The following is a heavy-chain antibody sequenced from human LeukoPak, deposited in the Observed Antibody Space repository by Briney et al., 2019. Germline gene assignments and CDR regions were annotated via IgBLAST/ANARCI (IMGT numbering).Heavy chain of an antibody. D-gene: IGHD6-13*01. CDR1: GGSFSGYY. CDR2: INHSGST. Sequence: PSETLSLTCAVYGGSFSGYYWSWIRQPPGKWLEWIGEINHSGSTNYNPSLKSRVTISVDTSKNQFSLKLSSVTAADTAVYYCARLTVSRFPNDYWGQGTLVTVSS. CDR3: ARLTVSRFPNDY. J-gene: IGHJ4*02. V-gene: IGHV4-34*01.